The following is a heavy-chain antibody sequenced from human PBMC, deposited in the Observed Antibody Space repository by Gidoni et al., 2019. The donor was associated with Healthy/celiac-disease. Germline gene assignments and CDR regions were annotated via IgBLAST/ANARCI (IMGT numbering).Heavy chain of an antibody. Sequence: QVQLVESGGGLVKPGGSLRLSCAASGFTFSDYYMSWIRQAPGKGLEWFSYISSSSSYTNYADSVKGRFTISRDNAKNSLYLQMNSLRAEDTAVYYCARDKGGIAAAGYYFDYWGQGTLVTVSS. J-gene: IGHJ4*02. CDR3: ARDKGGIAAAGYYFDY. D-gene: IGHD6-13*01. CDR1: GFTFSDYY. CDR2: ISSSSSYT. V-gene: IGHV3-11*05.